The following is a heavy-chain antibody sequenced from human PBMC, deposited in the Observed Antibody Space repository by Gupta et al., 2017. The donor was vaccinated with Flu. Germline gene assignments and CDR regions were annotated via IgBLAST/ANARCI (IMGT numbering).Heavy chain of an antibody. CDR3: AIEGMWVGDYYYGMDV. Sequence: RSSGLSWCLIRQPPGKGLEWIGSIYYSGSTYYNPSLKSRVTISVDTSKNQFSLKLSSVTAADTAVYYCAIEGMWVGDYYYGMDVWGQGTTVTVSS. J-gene: IGHJ6*02. CDR2: IYYSGST. D-gene: IGHD1-26*01. V-gene: IGHV4-39*02. CDR1: RSSGLS.